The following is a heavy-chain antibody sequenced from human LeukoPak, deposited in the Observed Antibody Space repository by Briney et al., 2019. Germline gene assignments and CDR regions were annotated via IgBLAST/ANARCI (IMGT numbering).Heavy chain of an antibody. V-gene: IGHV4-59*08. J-gene: IGHJ4*02. Sequence: SETLSLTCSVSGGSISSLYWSWIRQPPGKGLEWIGYIYYTGSTNYNPSLKSRVTMLVDMSKNQFSLRLSSVTAADTAVYYCARHRAYSSSSPLDYWGQGTLVTVSS. CDR3: ARHRAYSSSSPLDY. CDR1: GGSISSLY. D-gene: IGHD6-6*01. CDR2: IYYTGST.